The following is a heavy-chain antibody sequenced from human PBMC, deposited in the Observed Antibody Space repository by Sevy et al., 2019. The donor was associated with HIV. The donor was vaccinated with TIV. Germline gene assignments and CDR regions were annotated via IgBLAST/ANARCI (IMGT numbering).Heavy chain of an antibody. Sequence: SETLSLTCAVYGGSFSGYYWNWIRQPPGKGLEWIGEINHTGSTNYNPSLKSRVTISVDTSKTQVSLKLSTLTAADTAIYYCARAPPIVVVPGAPSWFDPWGQGTLVTVSS. CDR1: GGSFSGYY. CDR3: ARAPPIVVVPGAPSWFDP. CDR2: INHTGST. D-gene: IGHD2-2*01. V-gene: IGHV4-34*01. J-gene: IGHJ5*02.